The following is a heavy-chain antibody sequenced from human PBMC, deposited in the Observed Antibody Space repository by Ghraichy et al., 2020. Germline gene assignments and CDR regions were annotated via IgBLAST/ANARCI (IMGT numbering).Heavy chain of an antibody. CDR3: AREGQGSGFDY. J-gene: IGHJ4*02. CDR1: GFTFSSYS. Sequence: GGSLRLSCVASGFTFSSYSMNWVRQAPGKGLEWVSSISSSSSYIYYADSVKGRVTISRDNAKKSLYLQMSSLRADDTAVYYCAREGQGSGFDYWGQGTQVTVSS. D-gene: IGHD6-19*01. CDR2: ISSSSSYI. V-gene: IGHV3-21*01.